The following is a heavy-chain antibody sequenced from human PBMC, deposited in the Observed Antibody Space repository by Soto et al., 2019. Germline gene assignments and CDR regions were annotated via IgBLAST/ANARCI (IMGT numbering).Heavy chain of an antibody. Sequence: ASVKVSCKASGYIFNIYGISWVRQAPGQGLEWLGWISAYNGDTNYAQKFQDRLTVTTDTSTSTAYMDLKSLRSDDTAVYYCTRAGDAPDFWGQGTMVTVSS. CDR1: GYIFNIYG. J-gene: IGHJ3*01. CDR3: TRAGDAPDF. V-gene: IGHV1-18*01. CDR2: ISAYNGDT.